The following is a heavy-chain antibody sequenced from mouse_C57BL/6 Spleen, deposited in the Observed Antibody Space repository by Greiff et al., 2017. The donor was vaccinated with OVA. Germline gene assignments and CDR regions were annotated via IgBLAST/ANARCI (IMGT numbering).Heavy chain of an antibody. Sequence: EVQLQQSGPELVKPGASVKIPCKASGYTFTDYNMDWVKQSHGKSLEWIGDINPNNGGTIYNQKFKGKATLTVDKSSSTAYMELRSLTSEDTAVYYCARSYPITTVVDWYFDVWGTGTTVTVSS. CDR1: GYTFTDYN. CDR2: INPNNGGT. V-gene: IGHV1-18*01. D-gene: IGHD1-1*01. CDR3: ARSYPITTVVDWYFDV. J-gene: IGHJ1*03.